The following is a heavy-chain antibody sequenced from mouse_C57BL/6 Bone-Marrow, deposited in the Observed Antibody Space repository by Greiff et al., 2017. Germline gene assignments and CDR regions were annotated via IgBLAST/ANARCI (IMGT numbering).Heavy chain of an antibody. CDR3: TSITTVVPFDY. Sequence: EVKVVESGAELVRPGASVKLSCTASGFNIKDDYMHWVKQRPEQGLEWIGWLDPENGDTEYASKFQGKATITADTSSNTAYLQLSSLTSEDTAVYYCTSITTVVPFDYWGQGTTLTVSS. V-gene: IGHV14-4*01. CDR1: GFNIKDDY. J-gene: IGHJ2*01. D-gene: IGHD1-1*01. CDR2: LDPENGDT.